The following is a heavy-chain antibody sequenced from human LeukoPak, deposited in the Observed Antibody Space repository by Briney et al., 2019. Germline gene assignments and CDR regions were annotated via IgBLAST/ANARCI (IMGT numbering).Heavy chain of an antibody. CDR3: AREGVLLWFGGNYYYYYMDV. D-gene: IGHD3-10*01. Sequence: NPSQTLSLTCTVSGNSISSGDNYWSWIRQPAGKGLEWIGYIYDRGSTNYIPSLKSRVTISIDTSKNQFSLKLSSVTAADTAVYYCAREGVLLWFGGNYYYYYMDVWGKGTTVTVSS. J-gene: IGHJ6*03. CDR2: IYDRGST. V-gene: IGHV4-61*09. CDR1: GNSISSGDNY.